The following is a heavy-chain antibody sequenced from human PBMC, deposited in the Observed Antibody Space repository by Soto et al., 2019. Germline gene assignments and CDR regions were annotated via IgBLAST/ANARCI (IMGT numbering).Heavy chain of an antibody. CDR2: IYHSGST. CDR3: ARVDAVAGNAAIDI. J-gene: IGHJ3*02. CDR1: SGSISSSNW. Sequence: QVQLQESGPGLVKPSGTLSLTCAVSSGSISSSNWWSWVRQPTGKGLERIGEIYHSGSTNYNPSLKSRVTISVDKSKNQYSLKLSSVTAADTAVYYCARVDAVAGNAAIDIWGQGTMVTVSS. V-gene: IGHV4-4*02. D-gene: IGHD6-19*01.